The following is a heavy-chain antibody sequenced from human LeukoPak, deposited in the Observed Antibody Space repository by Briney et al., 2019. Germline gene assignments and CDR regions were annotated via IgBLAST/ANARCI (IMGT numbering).Heavy chain of an antibody. CDR2: IYYSGST. J-gene: IGHJ4*02. CDR3: ARGVRVAKNFDY. CDR1: GGSISSYY. D-gene: IGHD5-12*01. V-gene: IGHV4-59*01. Sequence: SETLSLTCTVSGGSISSYYWSWIRQPPGKGLDWIGYIYYSGSTNYNPSLKSRVTISVDTYKNQFSLKLSSVTAADTAVYYCARGVRVAKNFDYWGQGTLVTVSS.